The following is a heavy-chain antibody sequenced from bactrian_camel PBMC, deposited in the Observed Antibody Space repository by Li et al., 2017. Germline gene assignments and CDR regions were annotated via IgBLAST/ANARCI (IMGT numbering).Heavy chain of an antibody. CDR3: TTDLGAERWQPGY. CDR1: GFIFGSYA. D-gene: IGHD1*01. J-gene: IGHJ4*01. Sequence: VQLVESGGGLVQPGGSLRLSCVGSGFIFGSYAMNWVRQAPGKGLEWISIMKTDGSGAYYADSVKGRFTISRDEAKNTVYLQMNSLKSEDMALYFCTTDLGAERWQPGYWGQGTQVTVS. CDR2: MKTDGSGA. V-gene: IGHV3S40*01.